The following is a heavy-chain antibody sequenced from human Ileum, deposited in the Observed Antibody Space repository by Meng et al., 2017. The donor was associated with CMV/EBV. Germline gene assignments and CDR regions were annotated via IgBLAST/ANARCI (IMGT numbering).Heavy chain of an antibody. CDR3: VRDHEDGVPLESPGD. CDR2: IGSGGNTI. CDR1: GFTFSSYS. Sequence: GGSLRLSCGASGFTFSSYSMSWVRQAPGKGLEWVSYIGSGGNTIYYADSVKGRFTLSRDNAKNSLSLQMNSLRAEDTAVYYCVRDHEDGVPLESPGDWGHGAQVTVSS. J-gene: IGHJ4*01. V-gene: IGHV3-48*04. D-gene: IGHD3-3*01.